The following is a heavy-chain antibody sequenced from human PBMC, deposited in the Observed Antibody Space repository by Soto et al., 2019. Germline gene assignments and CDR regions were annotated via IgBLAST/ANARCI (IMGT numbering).Heavy chain of an antibody. D-gene: IGHD3-16*02. V-gene: IGHV3-15*01. Sequence: GGSLRLSCAASGFTFSNAWMSWVRQAPGKGLEWVGRIKSKTDGGTTDYAAPVKGRFTISRDDSKNTLYLQMNSLKTEDTAVYYCTTPYYDYVWGRYRYPGLNWGQGTLVTLSS. CDR1: GFTFSNAW. J-gene: IGHJ4*02. CDR2: IKSKTDGGTT. CDR3: TTPYYDYVWGRYRYPGLN.